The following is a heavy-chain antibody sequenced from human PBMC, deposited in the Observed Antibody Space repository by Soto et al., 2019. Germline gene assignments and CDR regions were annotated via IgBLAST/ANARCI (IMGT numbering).Heavy chain of an antibody. CDR3: ARSYCSGGSCYPDY. CDR2: IIPILGIA. Sequence: QVQLVQSGAEVKKPGSSVKVSCKASGGTFSSYTISWVRQAPGQGLEWMGRIIPILGIANYAQKFQGRVTITADKSTSTADMELSSLRSEDTAVYYCARSYCSGGSCYPDYWGQGTLVTVSS. CDR1: GGTFSSYT. V-gene: IGHV1-69*02. J-gene: IGHJ4*02. D-gene: IGHD2-15*01.